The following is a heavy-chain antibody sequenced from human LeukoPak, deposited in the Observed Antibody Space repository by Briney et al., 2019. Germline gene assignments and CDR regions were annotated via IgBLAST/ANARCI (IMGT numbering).Heavy chain of an antibody. J-gene: IGHJ6*03. D-gene: IGHD2-2*02. CDR1: GYTFTRYG. V-gene: IGHV1-18*01. CDR3: VRDGHRLYDYYYYYMDV. Sequence: ASLKVSCKASGYTFTRYGISWVRQALGQRLEWMGWISAYNGHTNYTQKLQGRVTMTTDTSTSTAYMELRSLRSDDTAVYFCVRDGHRLYDYYYYYMDVWGKGTTVTVSS. CDR2: ISAYNGHT.